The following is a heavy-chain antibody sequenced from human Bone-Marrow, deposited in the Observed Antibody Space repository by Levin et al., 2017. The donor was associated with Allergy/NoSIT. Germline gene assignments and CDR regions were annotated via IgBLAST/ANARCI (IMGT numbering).Heavy chain of an antibody. CDR1: GFNFSSYA. D-gene: IGHD5-12*01. J-gene: IGHJ4*02. Sequence: GGSLRLSCSASGFNFSSYAMHWVRQAPGKGLEWVTVISYGGSNTYYADSVRGRFTISRDNSKNTVWLQMNSLRPEDTALYYCARDLNYSGWVTTGTPLDHWGRGTLVTVSS. CDR2: ISYGGSNT. CDR3: ARDLNYSGWVTTGTPLDH. V-gene: IGHV3-30-3*01.